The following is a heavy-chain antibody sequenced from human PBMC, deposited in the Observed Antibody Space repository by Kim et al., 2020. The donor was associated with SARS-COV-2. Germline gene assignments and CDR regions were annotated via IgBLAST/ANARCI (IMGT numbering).Heavy chain of an antibody. V-gene: IGHV4-61*02. J-gene: IGHJ5*02. Sequence: SETLSLTCTVSGGSISSGSYYWSWIRQPAGKGLEWIGRIYTSGSTNYNPSLKSRVTISVDTSKNQFSLKLSSVTAADTAVYYCARGHGDYPPGGFDPWGQGTLVTVSS. CDR1: GGSISSGSYY. CDR3: ARGHGDYPPGGFDP. CDR2: IYTSGST. D-gene: IGHD4-17*01.